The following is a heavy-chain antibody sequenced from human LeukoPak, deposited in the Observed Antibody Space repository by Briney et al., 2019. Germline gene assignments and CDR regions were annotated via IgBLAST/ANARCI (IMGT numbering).Heavy chain of an antibody. V-gene: IGHV4-4*07. J-gene: IGHJ4*02. CDR3: ARERNGDFDY. CDR2: IYTGGST. Sequence: SVTLSLTCTVSGGSFSSYYWNWIRQPAGKGLEWIGRIYTGGSTNYNPSLKSRLTMSIDTSKNQFSLKLRSVTAADTAVYYCARERNGDFDYWGQGTLVTVSS. D-gene: IGHD7-27*01. CDR1: GGSFSSYY.